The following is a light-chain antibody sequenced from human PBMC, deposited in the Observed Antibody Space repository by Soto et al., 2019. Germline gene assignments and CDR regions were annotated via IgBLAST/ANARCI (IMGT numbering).Light chain of an antibody. J-gene: IGLJ1*01. V-gene: IGLV2-23*01. Sequence: QSALTQPASVSGSPGQSITISCTGTSSDVGSYNLVSWYQQHPGKVPKIMIYEASKRPSGAPNRFSGSKSANTASLTISGLQAEDEADYYCCSYAGSSTWVFGTGTKATVL. CDR2: EAS. CDR3: CSYAGSSTWV. CDR1: SSDVGSYNL.